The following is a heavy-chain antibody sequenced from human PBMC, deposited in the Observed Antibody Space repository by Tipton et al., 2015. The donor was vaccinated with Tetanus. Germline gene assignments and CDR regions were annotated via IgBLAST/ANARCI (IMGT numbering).Heavy chain of an antibody. CDR3: ARDQGGGRVARLNWFGP. CDR1: GGSISGSGYF. CDR2: IYYSGDT. D-gene: IGHD3-16*01. Sequence: TLSLTCNVSGGSISGSGYFWNWIRQFPGRGLEWIGYIYYSGDTFYNPSLKGRVAMSVDTSKNQFSLNLSSVTAADTAIYYCARDQGGGRVARLNWFGPWGQGTLVTASS. V-gene: IGHV4-31*03. J-gene: IGHJ5*02.